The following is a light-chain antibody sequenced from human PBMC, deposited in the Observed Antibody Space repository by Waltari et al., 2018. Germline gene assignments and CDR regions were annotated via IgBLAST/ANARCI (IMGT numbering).Light chain of an antibody. CDR3: QVWDTSSDQVV. CDR2: DDS. V-gene: IGLV3-21*02. Sequence: SYVLTQPPSVSVAPGQTARITCGGHNLGTKSVHWYQQKPGQAPVLVVYDDSARPSGISERFSGSNSGNTATLTFTRVEAGDEADYYCQVWDTSSDQVVFGGGTKLTVL. CDR1: NLGTKS. J-gene: IGLJ3*02.